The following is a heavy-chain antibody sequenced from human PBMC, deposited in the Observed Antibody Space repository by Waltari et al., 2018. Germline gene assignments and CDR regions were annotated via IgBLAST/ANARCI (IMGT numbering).Heavy chain of an antibody. CDR3: ARDARDWEAVANTYFDS. CDR2: VDHSGSA. J-gene: IGHJ4*02. Sequence: QVQLQQWGAGLLKPSETLSLTCAVYGGPFSGYYWSWIRQPPGKGLEWIGEVDHSGSAQDGPALKSRATITVEKSKKQFSLTLTSVTAADTAVYYCARDARDWEAVANTYFDSWGQGTLVAVSS. CDR1: GGPFSGYY. D-gene: IGHD6-19*01. V-gene: IGHV4-34*02.